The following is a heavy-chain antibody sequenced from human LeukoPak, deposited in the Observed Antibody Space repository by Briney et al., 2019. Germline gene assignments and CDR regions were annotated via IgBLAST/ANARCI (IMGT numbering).Heavy chain of an antibody. V-gene: IGHV1-8*01. D-gene: IGHD3-10*01. Sequence: DSVKVSCKASGYTFTSYDINWVRQATGQGLEWMGWMNPNSGNTGYAQKFQDRVTMTRNTSISTAYMELSSLRSEDTAVYYCARGRRDSRQFDYWGQGTLVTVSS. CDR2: MNPNSGNT. CDR3: ARGRRDSRQFDY. CDR1: GYTFTSYD. J-gene: IGHJ4*02.